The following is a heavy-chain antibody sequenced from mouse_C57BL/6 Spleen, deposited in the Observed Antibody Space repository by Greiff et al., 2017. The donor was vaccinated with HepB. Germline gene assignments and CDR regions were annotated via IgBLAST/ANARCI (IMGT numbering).Heavy chain of an antibody. CDR1: GFTFSSYT. V-gene: IGHV5-9*01. Sequence: EVQGVESGGGLVKPGGSLKLSCAASGFTFSSYTMSWVRQTPEKRLEWVATISGGGGNTYYPDSVKGRFTISRDNAKNTLYLQMSSLRSEDTALYYCARHEGLGSFAYWGQGTLVTVSA. J-gene: IGHJ3*01. D-gene: IGHD4-1*01. CDR3: ARHEGLGSFAY. CDR2: ISGGGGNT.